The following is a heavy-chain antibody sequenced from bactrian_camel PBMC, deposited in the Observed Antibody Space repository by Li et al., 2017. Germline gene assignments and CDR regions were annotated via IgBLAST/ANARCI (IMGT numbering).Heavy chain of an antibody. CDR2: IGYGGGIT. J-gene: IGHJ4*01. CDR3: VRDLAVYGINWFFHY. D-gene: IGHD6*01. Sequence: QVQLVESGGGLVPPGGSLRLSCAASGFAFSNYWMYWVRQPPGKGLEWVSSIGYGGGITYYADSVKGQFTISRDNAKNTVYLQMNSLKPEDTAVYYCVRDLAVYGINWFFHYWGQGTQVTVS. CDR1: GFAFSNYW. V-gene: IGHV3S1*01.